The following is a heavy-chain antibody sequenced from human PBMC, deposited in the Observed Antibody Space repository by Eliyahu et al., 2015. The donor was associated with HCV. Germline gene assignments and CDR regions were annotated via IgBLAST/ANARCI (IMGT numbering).Heavy chain of an antibody. J-gene: IGHJ6*02. D-gene: IGHD1-7*01. CDR3: ARASITGTTIENGMDV. Sequence: QVQLQQWGAGLLKPSETLSLTCAVYGGSFSGYYWSWIRQPPGKGLEWIGEINHSGSTNYNPSLKSRVTISVDTSKNQFSLKLSSVTAADTAVYYCARASITGTTIENGMDVWGQGTTVTVSS. V-gene: IGHV4-34*01. CDR1: GGSFSGYY. CDR2: INHSGST.